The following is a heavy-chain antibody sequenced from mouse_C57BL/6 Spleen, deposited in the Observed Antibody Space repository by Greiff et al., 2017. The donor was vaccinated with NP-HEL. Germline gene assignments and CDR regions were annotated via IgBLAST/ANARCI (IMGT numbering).Heavy chain of an antibody. Sequence: VQLQQPGAELVKPGASVKLSCKASGYTFTSYWMHWVKQRPGQGLEWIGMIHPNSGSTNYNEKFKSKATLTVDKSSSTAYMQLSSLTSEDSAVYYCARSGAFNYYGSSYDYWGQGTTLTVSS. CDR3: ARSGAFNYYGSSYDY. CDR2: IHPNSGST. D-gene: IGHD1-1*01. CDR1: GYTFTSYW. J-gene: IGHJ2*01. V-gene: IGHV1-64*01.